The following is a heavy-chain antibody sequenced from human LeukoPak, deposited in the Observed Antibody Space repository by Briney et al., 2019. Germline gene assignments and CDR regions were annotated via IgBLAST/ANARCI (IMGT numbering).Heavy chain of an antibody. CDR2: INPNSGGT. CDR3: AIGYSYGTEAFDI. J-gene: IGHJ3*02. Sequence: ASVRVSCTASGYTFTRYYMHWVRQAPGQGLEWMGWINPNSGGTNYAQKFQGRVTMTRDTSISTAYMELSRLRSDDTAVYYCAIGYSYGTEAFDIWDQGTMVTVSS. D-gene: IGHD5-18*01. CDR1: GYTFTRYY. V-gene: IGHV1-2*02.